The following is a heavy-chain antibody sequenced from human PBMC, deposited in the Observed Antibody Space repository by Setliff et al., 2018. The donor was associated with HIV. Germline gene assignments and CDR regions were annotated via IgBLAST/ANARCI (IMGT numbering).Heavy chain of an antibody. V-gene: IGHV4-38-2*01. CDR3: AKGVGGYNKGGLDH. CDR1: GYSISSGYY. J-gene: IGHJ4*02. Sequence: SETLSLTCAVSGYSISSGYYWGWIRQPPGKGLEWIGSIYHTGSTYYNPSLKSRVTISVDTSKNQFSLKLTSVTAADTAVYYCAKGVGGYNKGGLDHWGQGTLVTVSS. D-gene: IGHD1-26*01. CDR2: IYHTGST.